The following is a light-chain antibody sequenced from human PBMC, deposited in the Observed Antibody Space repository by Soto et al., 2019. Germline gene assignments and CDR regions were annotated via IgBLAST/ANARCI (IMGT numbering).Light chain of an antibody. J-gene: IGLJ1*01. CDR3: QPWGTGIHV. V-gene: IGLV4-69*01. CDR2: LNSDGSH. CDR1: SGHSSYA. Sequence: QLVLTQSPSASASLGASVKLTCTLSSGHSSYAIAWHQQQPEKGPRYLMKLNSDGSHSRGDGIPDRFSGSSSGAERYLTISSLQSEDEADYYCQPWGTGIHVFGTGTKVTVL.